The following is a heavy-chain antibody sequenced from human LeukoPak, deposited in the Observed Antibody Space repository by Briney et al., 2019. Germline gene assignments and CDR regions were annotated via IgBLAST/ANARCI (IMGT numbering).Heavy chain of an antibody. CDR1: GFTFNTYS. Sequence: GGSLRLSCAASGFTFNTYSMNWVRQAPGKGLEWVSYITSRGDTIYYADSVKGRFTISRDNAKKSLYLQMNSLRAEDTAVYHCARVLGGVGWFDPWGQGTLVTVSS. D-gene: IGHD3-10*01. CDR3: ARVLGGVGWFDP. J-gene: IGHJ5*02. CDR2: ITSRGDTI. V-gene: IGHV3-48*01.